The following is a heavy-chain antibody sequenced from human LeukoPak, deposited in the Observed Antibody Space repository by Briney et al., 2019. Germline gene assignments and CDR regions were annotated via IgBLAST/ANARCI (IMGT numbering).Heavy chain of an antibody. CDR2: ISYDGSNK. Sequence: PGGSLRLSCVASGFTFSNYYMHWVRQAPGKGLEWVAVISYDGSNKYYADSVKGRFTISRDNSKNTLYLQMNSLRAEDTAVYYCARGTPDYWGQGTLVTVSS. V-gene: IGHV3-30-3*01. CDR1: GFTFSNYY. J-gene: IGHJ4*02. D-gene: IGHD1-1*01. CDR3: ARGTPDY.